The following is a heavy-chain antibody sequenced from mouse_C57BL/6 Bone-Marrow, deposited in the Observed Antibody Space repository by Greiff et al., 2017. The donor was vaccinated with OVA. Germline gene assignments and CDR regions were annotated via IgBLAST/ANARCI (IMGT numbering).Heavy chain of an antibody. V-gene: IGHV1-4*01. D-gene: IGHD2-4*01. J-gene: IGHJ4*01. Sequence: VQLQESGAELARPGASVKMSCKASGYTLTSYTMHWVKQRPGQGLEWIGYINPSSGYTKYNQKFKDKATLTADKSSSTAYMQLSSLTSEDSAVYYCARRSYYDYDYYAMDYWGQGTSVTVSS. CDR2: INPSSGYT. CDR1: GYTLTSYT. CDR3: ARRSYYDYDYYAMDY.